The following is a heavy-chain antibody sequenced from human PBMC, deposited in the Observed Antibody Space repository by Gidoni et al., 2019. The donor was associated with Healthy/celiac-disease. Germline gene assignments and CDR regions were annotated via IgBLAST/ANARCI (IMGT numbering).Heavy chain of an antibody. V-gene: IGHV3-48*01. CDR1: GFTFSSYS. Sequence: EVQLVESGGGLVQPGGSLRLSCAASGFTFSSYSMNWVRQAPGKGLEWVSYISSSSSTIYYADSVKGRFTISRDNAKNSLYLQMNSLRAEDTAVYYCARELVNYYYYYGMDVWGQGTTVTVSS. J-gene: IGHJ6*02. CDR3: ARELVNYYYYYGMDV. CDR2: ISSSSSTI.